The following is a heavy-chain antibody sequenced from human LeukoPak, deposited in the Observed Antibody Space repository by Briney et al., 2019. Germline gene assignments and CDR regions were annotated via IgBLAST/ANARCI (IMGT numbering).Heavy chain of an antibody. D-gene: IGHD3-3*01. J-gene: IGHJ6*02. CDR2: INHSGGT. CDR1: GGSFSGYY. CDR3: ARAFYDFWSGYPGGMDV. V-gene: IGHV4-34*01. Sequence: SETLSLTCAVYGGSFSGYYWSWIRQPPGKGLEWIGEINHSGGTNYNPSLKSRVTISVDTSKNQFSLKLSSVTAADTAVYYCARAFYDFWSGYPGGMDVWGQGTTVTVSS.